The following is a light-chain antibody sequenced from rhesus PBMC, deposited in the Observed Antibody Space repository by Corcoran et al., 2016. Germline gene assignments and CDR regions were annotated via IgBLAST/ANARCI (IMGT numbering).Light chain of an antibody. V-gene: IGKV3-53*01. J-gene: IGKJ4*01. Sequence: QVILTQSPATLSLSSGERATLSCRASQSVSSYLAWYQQKPWQAPRLLIYGASSRATGIPDRFSGSGSGTEFTLTISSLEPEDFAVYYCQKYSSSPTFGGGTKVEIK. CDR1: QSVSSY. CDR3: QKYSSSPT. CDR2: GAS.